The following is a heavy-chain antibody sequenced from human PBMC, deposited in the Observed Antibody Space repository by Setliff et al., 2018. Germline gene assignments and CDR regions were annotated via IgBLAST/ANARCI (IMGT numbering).Heavy chain of an antibody. D-gene: IGHD3-10*01. CDR3: ARTSGVRGVIIAGGMDV. CDR2: ISVYNGKT. CDR1: GYTFTSYG. Sequence: VASVKVSCKASGYTFTSYGFSWVRQAPGQGLEWMGWISVYNGKTKYAQKFQGRVTITTDESTSTAYMELSSLRSEDTAVYYCARTSGVRGVIIAGGMDVWGQGTTVTVSS. J-gene: IGHJ6*02. V-gene: IGHV1-18*01.